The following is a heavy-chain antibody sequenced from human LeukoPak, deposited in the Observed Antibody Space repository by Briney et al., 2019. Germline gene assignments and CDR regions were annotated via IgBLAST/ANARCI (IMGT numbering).Heavy chain of an antibody. J-gene: IGHJ6*03. CDR1: GYTFTSYY. CDR3: ARVPYPLGIAVAGYYYYMDV. CDR2: ISAYNGNT. V-gene: IGHV1-18*04. Sequence: GASVKVSCKASGYTFTSYYMHWVRQAPGQGLEWMGWISAYNGNTNYAQKLQGRVTMTTDTSTSTAYMELRSLRSDDTAVYYCARVPYPLGIAVAGYYYYMDVWGKGTTVTISS. D-gene: IGHD6-19*01.